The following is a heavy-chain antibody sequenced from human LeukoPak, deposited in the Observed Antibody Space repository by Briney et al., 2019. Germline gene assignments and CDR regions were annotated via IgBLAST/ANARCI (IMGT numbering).Heavy chain of an antibody. CDR1: GFTFSMYL. CDR3: ARDDPGIGIDY. D-gene: IGHD1-26*01. CDR2: INNDGSST. V-gene: IGHV3-74*01. Sequence: PGGSLRLSGAASGFTFSMYLMHWVRRAPGKGLVWVSHINNDGSSTGYADSVKGRFTISRDNAKRTVYLQMNSLRGDDTALYYCARDDPGIGIDYWGQGTLVTVSS. J-gene: IGHJ4*02.